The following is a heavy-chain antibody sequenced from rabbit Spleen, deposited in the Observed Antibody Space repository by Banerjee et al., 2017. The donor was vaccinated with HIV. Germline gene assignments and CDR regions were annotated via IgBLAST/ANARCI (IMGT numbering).Heavy chain of an antibody. J-gene: IGHJ4*01. CDR2: IYTGNGHI. V-gene: IGHV1S40*01. CDR1: GFSFSRSYD. D-gene: IGHD4-2*01. Sequence: QSLEESGGGLVKPGASLTLTCTASGFSFSRSYDMCWVRQAPGKGLEWIGCIYTGNGHIYYASWAKGRFTISITSSTTVTLQMTGLTVADTATYFCARDAGTYDYIDGYFNLWGPGTLVTVS. CDR3: ARDAGTYDYIDGYFNL.